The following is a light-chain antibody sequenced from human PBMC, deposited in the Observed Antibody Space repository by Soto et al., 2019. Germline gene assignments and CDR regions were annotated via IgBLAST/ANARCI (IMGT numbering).Light chain of an antibody. CDR2: GAS. CDR3: QQYNDWLWP. J-gene: IGKJ1*01. Sequence: GMSQSPATLSAYPGERVTLSCRATQSVTYNLAWYQQKPGQAPRLLIYGASTRATGIPARFSGRGSGTEFTLTITSLQSEDFAVYYCQQYNDWLWPFGQRSNVDVK. V-gene: IGKV3-15*01. CDR1: QSVTYN.